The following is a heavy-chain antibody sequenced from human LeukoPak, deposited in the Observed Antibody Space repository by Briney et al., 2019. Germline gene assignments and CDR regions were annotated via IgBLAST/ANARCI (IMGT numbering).Heavy chain of an antibody. Sequence: GWCLTLSRLASVFTFSSYIMHGVRQAAARGGADVSGIDSNGENTNRVISVKGRFSISRDNYKNTLFLQMGSLRAEDRGVYYCVSDSKRWRQLGVGRYFDKWGEGTLVSVSS. V-gene: IGHV3-64*01. J-gene: IGHJ4*02. CDR1: VFTFSSYI. CDR3: VSDSKRWRQLGVGRYFDK. CDR2: IDSNGENT. D-gene: IGHD5-24*01.